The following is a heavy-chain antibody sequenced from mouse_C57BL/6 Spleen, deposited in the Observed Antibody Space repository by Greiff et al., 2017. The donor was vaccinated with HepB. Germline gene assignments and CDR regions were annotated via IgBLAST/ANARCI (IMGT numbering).Heavy chain of an antibody. J-gene: IGHJ1*03. CDR2: INPNNGGT. CDR1: GYTFTDYY. Sequence: EVQLQQSGPELVKPGASVKISCKASGYTFTDYYMNWVKQSHGKSLEWIGDINPNNGGTSYNQKFKGKATLTVDKSSSTAYMELRSLTSEDSAVYYCAFYDYDVDVLYWYFDVWGTGTTVTVSS. V-gene: IGHV1-26*01. D-gene: IGHD2-4*01. CDR3: AFYDYDVDVLYWYFDV.